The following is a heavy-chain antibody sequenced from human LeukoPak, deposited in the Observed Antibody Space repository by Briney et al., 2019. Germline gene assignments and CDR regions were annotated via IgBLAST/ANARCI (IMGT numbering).Heavy chain of an antibody. D-gene: IGHD1-26*01. J-gene: IGHJ4*02. CDR1: GGSFSGYY. CDR2: INHSGST. V-gene: IGHV4-34*01. CDR3: ARIVGATGDYFDY. Sequence: SETLSLTCAVYGGSFSGYYWSWIRQPPGKGLEWIGEINHSGSTNYNPSLKSRVTISVDTSKNQFSLKLSSVTAADTAVYYCARIVGATGDYFDYWGQGTLVTVSS.